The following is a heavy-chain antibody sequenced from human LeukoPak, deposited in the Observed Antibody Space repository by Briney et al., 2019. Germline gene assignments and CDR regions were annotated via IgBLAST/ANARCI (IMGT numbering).Heavy chain of an antibody. CDR3: AHRTIYDAYDI. D-gene: IGHD2-2*02. CDR1: GFSLSTSGVG. J-gene: IGHJ3*02. Sequence: SGPTLVNPTQTLTPTCTFHGFSLSTSGVGVGWIRQPPGKALECLALIFWDDDKRYSPSLKSRLTITKDTSKNQVVLAMTNMDPVDTATYYCAHRTIYDAYDIWGQGTMVTVSS. CDR2: IFWDDDK. V-gene: IGHV2-5*02.